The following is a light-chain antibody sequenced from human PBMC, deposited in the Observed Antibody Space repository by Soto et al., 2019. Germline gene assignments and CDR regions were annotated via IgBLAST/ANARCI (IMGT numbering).Light chain of an antibody. CDR2: MGS. CDR1: QSLLHSYGYNY. V-gene: IGKV2-28*01. Sequence: DIGRTQSPLSLPVTPGEPASISCRSSQSLLHSYGYNYLHWYLHQPWQSPQLLFSMGSTRASWVPERFIGSGSGTYFTLTISGLYPEDVGVYSCMQALQSPHTLGQGT. J-gene: IGKJ2*01. CDR3: MQALQSPHT.